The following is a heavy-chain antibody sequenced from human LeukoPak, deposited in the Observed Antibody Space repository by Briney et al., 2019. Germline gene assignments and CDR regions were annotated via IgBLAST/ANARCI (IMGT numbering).Heavy chain of an antibody. CDR1: GFTLSSYW. D-gene: IGHD7-27*01. V-gene: IGHV3-74*01. Sequence: GESLRLSCAASGFTLSSYWMNWVRQVPGKGLERVSRMSPDGRTTTYADSVKGRFTISRDNAKNTLYLQMTSLRAEDTAVYYCVRDGLGTLPYDCWGQGTLVTVSS. CDR3: VRDGLGTLPYDC. CDR2: MSPDGRTT. J-gene: IGHJ4*02.